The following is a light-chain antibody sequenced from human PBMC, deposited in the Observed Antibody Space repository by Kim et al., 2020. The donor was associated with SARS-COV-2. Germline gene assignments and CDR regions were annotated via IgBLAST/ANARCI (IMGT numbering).Light chain of an antibody. CDR3: SSRDSSGNPHVV. V-gene: IGLV3-19*01. CDR1: SLRSYY. CDR2: GKN. J-gene: IGLJ2*01. Sequence: SSELTQDPAVSVALGQTVRITCQGDSLRSYYASWYQQKPGQAPVLVIYGKNNRPSGIPDRFSGSSSGNTASLTITGAQAEDEADYYCSSRDSSGNPHVVFGGGTQLTVL.